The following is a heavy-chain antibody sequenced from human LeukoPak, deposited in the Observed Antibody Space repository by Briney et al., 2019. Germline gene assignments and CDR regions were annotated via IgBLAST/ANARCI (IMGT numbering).Heavy chain of an antibody. J-gene: IGHJ4*01. D-gene: IGHD5-24*01. CDR1: GFKFSSYW. CDR2: INTNGDSA. V-gene: IGHV3-74*01. CDR3: VRDNAYTFDY. Sequence: PWGSLRLSCAVSGFKFSSYWMNWVRQVPGKGLMWVAHINTNGDSANYADSVKGRFTISRDNAKSTLSLQMNSLRAEDTAIYYCVRDNAYTFDYWGQGTLVTVSS.